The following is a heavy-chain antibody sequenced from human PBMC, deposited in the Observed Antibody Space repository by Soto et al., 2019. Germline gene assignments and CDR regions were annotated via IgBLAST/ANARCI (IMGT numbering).Heavy chain of an antibody. CDR2: ITPIFGTA. CDR1: GGTFSSYA. CDR3: ARRVGSYYKISGYYSNWFDS. V-gene: IGHV1-69*01. J-gene: IGHJ5*01. Sequence: QVQLVQSGAEVKKPGSSVKVSCKASGGTFSSYAISWVRQAPGQGLEWMGGITPIFGTANYAQKFQGRVTITADESTSTGYMELRGLRSKDTAVYYCARRVGSYYKISGYYSNWFDSWGQGTLVTVSS. D-gene: IGHD3-22*01.